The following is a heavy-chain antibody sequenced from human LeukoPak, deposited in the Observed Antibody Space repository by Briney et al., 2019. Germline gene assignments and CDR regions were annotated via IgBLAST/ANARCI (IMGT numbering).Heavy chain of an antibody. D-gene: IGHD2-15*01. CDR3: ARDSEVVAQH. V-gene: IGHV1-69*04. CDR2: IIPILGIA. J-gene: IGHJ1*01. Sequence: SVKVSCKASGGTFSSYAISWVRQAPGQGLEWMGRIIPILGIANYAQRFQGRVTITADKSTSTAYMELSSLRPEDTAVYYCARDSEVVAQHWGQGTLVTVSS. CDR1: GGTFSSYA.